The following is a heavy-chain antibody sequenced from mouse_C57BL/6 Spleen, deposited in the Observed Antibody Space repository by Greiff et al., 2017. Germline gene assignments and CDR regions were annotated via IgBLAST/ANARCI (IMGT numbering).Heavy chain of an antibody. J-gene: IGHJ3*01. D-gene: IGHD2-1*01. CDR3: ARQGGNPAWFAY. CDR2: FRNGGGST. V-gene: IGHV5-12*01. CDR1: GFTFSAYY. Sequence: EVKVVESGGGLVQPGGSLHLSCAASGFTFSAYYMYWVRQTPEKRREWVAYFRNGGGSTYYPATVKGRFTSSRDNAKNTLDLQMSRLKSEDTAMYDCARQGGNPAWFAYWGQGTLVTVSA.